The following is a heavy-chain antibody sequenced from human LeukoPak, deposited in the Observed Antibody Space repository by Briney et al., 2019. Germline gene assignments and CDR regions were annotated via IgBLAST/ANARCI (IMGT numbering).Heavy chain of an antibody. J-gene: IGHJ5*02. V-gene: IGHV3-48*01. CDR3: ARSTAGYNWFDP. CDR2: ISSSSSTI. Sequence: GGSLRLSCGASGFTFSSYSMNWVRQAPGKGLEWISYISSSSSTIYYADSVKGRFTISRDNAKNPLYLQMNSLRAEDTAVYYCARSTAGYNWFDPWGQGTLVTVSS. CDR1: GFTFSSYS. D-gene: IGHD2-8*02.